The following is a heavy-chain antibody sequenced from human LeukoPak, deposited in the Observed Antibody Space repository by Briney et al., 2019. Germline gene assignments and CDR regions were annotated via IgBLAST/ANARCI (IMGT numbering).Heavy chain of an antibody. CDR1: GFTFSSYS. CDR2: ISSSSSYI. J-gene: IGHJ4*02. Sequence: PGGSLRLSCAASGFTFSSYSMNWVRQAPGKGLEWVSSISSSSSYIYYADSVKGRFTISRDNSKNTLYLQMNSLRAEDTAVYYCAKDDYYDTSGYRDWGQGTLVTVSP. V-gene: IGHV3-21*01. CDR3: AKDDYYDTSGYRD. D-gene: IGHD3-22*01.